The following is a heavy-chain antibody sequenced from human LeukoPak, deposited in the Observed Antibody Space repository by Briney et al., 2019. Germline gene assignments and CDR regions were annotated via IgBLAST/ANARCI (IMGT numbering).Heavy chain of an antibody. J-gene: IGHJ4*02. CDR1: GDSVSSNSAT. CDR3: ARRGQQLAFDY. CDR2: TYYRSKWYN. V-gene: IGHV6-1*01. Sequence: SQTLSLTCAISGDSVSSNSATWNWIRQPPSRGLEWLGRTYYRSKWYNEYAVSVKSRIAINPDTSMNHFSLQLNSVTPEDTAVYYCARRGQQLAFDYWGQGTLVTVSS. D-gene: IGHD6-13*01.